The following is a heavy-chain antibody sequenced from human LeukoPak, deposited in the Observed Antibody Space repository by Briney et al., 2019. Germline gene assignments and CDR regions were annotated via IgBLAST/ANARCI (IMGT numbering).Heavy chain of an antibody. V-gene: IGHV4-39*01. J-gene: IGHJ5*02. Sequence: SETLSLTCTVSGGSISSSNYYWGWIRQPPGKGLEWIGSIYYSGRTYYSPSLKSRVTISVDTSKNQFSLRVSSLTAADAAVYYCARHDWIGKPPLFDPWGQGTLVTVSS. CDR2: IYYSGRT. CDR3: ARHDWIGKPPLFDP. D-gene: IGHD2-21*01. CDR1: GGSISSSNYY.